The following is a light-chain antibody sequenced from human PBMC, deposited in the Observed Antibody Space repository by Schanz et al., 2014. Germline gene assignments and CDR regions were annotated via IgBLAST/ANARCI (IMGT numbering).Light chain of an antibody. CDR1: SSNIGSNT. V-gene: IGLV1-44*01. CDR2: INN. CDR3: AAWDDSLNGWV. Sequence: QSVLTQPPSASATPGQRVTISCSGSSSNIGSNTVNWYQQLPGTAPKLLIFINNQRPSGVPDRFSGSKSGTSASLAISGLQSDDETDYYCAAWDDSLNGWVFGGGTKLTVL. J-gene: IGLJ3*02.